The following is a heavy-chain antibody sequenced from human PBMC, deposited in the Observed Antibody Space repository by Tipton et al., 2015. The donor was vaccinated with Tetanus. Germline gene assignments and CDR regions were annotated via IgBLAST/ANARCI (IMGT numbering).Heavy chain of an antibody. CDR1: GEALVRGGYY. D-gene: IGHD6-13*01. CDR2: IYHTGAA. CDR3: ARDFGSNHNWFDP. J-gene: IGHJ5*02. V-gene: IGHV4-31*02. Sequence: GEALVRGGYYWTWIRHLPGKGLEWIRYIYHTGAAHYNPSLKSRVTLSVDMSKNQFFLKMISMTAADTAVYFCARDFGSNHNWFDPWGQGTPVTVSS.